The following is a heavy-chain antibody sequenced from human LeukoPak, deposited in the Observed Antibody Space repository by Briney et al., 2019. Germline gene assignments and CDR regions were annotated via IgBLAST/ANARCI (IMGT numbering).Heavy chain of an antibody. J-gene: IGHJ4*02. V-gene: IGHV3-23*01. Sequence: GGSLRLSCAASGFTFSSYAMSWVRQAPGKGLEWVSAISGSGGSTYYADSVKSRFTISRDNSKNTLYLQMNSLRAEDTAVYYCAKYYDSSGYPGTFDYWGQGTLVTVSS. D-gene: IGHD3-22*01. CDR2: ISGSGGST. CDR1: GFTFSSYA. CDR3: AKYYDSSGYPGTFDY.